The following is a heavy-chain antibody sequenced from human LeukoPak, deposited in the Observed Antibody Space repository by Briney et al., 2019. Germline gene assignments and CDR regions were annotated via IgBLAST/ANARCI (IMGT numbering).Heavy chain of an antibody. CDR3: ARRFIAAAGHFDY. CDR2: IYHGGST. Sequence: SQTLSLTCGVSGASISSGGDSWSWIRQPPGKGLEWIGYIYHGGSTTYNPSLKSRVTISVDTSKNQFSLKLSSVTAADTAVYYCARRFIAAAGHFDYWGQGTLVTVSS. V-gene: IGHV4-30-2*02. J-gene: IGHJ4*02. CDR1: GASISSGGDS. D-gene: IGHD6-13*01.